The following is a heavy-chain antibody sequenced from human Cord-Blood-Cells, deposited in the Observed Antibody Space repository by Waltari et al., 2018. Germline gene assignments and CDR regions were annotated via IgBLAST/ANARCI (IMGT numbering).Heavy chain of an antibody. V-gene: IGHV3-48*01. J-gene: IGHJ3*02. CDR3: ASVHADAFDI. CDR2: ISSSSSTI. CDR1: GFTFSPDC. Sequence: EVQLVESGGGLVQPGGSPRLSCAASGFTFSPDCMNWVRQAPGKGLELVSYISSSSSTIYYADSVKGRFTISRDNAKNSLYLQMNSLRAEDTAVYYCASVHADAFDIWGQGTMVTVSS.